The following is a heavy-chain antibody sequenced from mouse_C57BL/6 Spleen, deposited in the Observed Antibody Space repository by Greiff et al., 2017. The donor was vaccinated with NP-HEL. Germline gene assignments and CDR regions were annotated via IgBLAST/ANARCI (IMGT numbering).Heavy chain of an antibody. D-gene: IGHD2-3*01. CDR1: GYSFTGYY. Sequence: VQLQQSGPELVKPGASVKISCKASGYSFTGYYMNWVKQSPEKSLEWIGEINPSTGGTTYNQKFKAKATLTVDKSSSTAYMQLKSLTSEDSAVYYCARWGYDPYYFDYWGQGTTLTVSS. J-gene: IGHJ2*01. V-gene: IGHV1-42*01. CDR3: ARWGYDPYYFDY. CDR2: INPSTGGT.